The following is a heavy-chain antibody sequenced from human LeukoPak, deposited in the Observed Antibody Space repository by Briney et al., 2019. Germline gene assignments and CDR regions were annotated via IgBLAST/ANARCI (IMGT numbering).Heavy chain of an antibody. CDR3: ARDLTAPGSYYYYGMDV. V-gene: IGHV3-66*01. Sequence: GGSLRLSCAPSGFTVSSNYMSWVRQAPGKGLEWVSVIYSGGSTYYADSVKGRFTISRDNSKNTLYLQMNSLRAEDTAVYYCARDLTAPGSYYYYGMDVRGEGSSATVSS. J-gene: IGHJ6*04. CDR1: GFTVSSNY. CDR2: IYSGGST. D-gene: IGHD3-10*01.